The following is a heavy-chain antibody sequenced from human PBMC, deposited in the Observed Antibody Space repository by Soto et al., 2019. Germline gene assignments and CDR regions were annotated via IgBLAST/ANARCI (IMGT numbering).Heavy chain of an antibody. D-gene: IGHD3-22*01. Sequence: QVHLEQSGAEVRKPGASVKVSCKASGYTFNSFGINWVRQAPGQGLEWLGWISAYNGNTNYAQKFHGRVTMTADTSTTTAYLELTSLRPDDTAVYYCAREFQYDSGGFHELYFWGQGTLVTVSS. J-gene: IGHJ4*02. CDR1: GYTFNSFG. CDR2: ISAYNGNT. CDR3: AREFQYDSGGFHELYF. V-gene: IGHV1-18*04.